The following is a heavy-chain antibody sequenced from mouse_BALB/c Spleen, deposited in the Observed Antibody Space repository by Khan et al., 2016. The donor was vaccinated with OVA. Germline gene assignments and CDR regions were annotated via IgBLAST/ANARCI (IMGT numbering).Heavy chain of an antibody. J-gene: IGHJ3*01. D-gene: IGHD2-10*02. CDR3: ARRGLYGLFAY. Sequence: VQLQESGAELAKPGASVKMSCTASGYTFTTYWIHWIKQRPGQGLEWIGYINPSTGYTESNKNFKDKATLTADESSSTAYMQLNSLTSADSAVYYSARRGLYGLFAYWGQGTLVTVSA. V-gene: IGHV1-7*01. CDR2: INPSTGYT. CDR1: GYTFTTYW.